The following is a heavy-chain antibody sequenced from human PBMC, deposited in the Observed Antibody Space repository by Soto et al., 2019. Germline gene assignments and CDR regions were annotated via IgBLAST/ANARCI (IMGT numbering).Heavy chain of an antibody. CDR3: ATSPVLGIDILTGYHSSNWFDP. CDR2: IYYSGST. J-gene: IGHJ5*02. D-gene: IGHD3-9*01. CDR1: GGSISSGDYY. Sequence: QVQLQESGPGLVKPSQTLSLTCTVSGGSISSGDYYWSWIRQPPGKGLEWIGYIYYSGSTYYNPSLQSRVTISVDTSKNQFSLQLSSVTAADTAVYYCATSPVLGIDILTGYHSSNWFDPWGQGTLVTVSS. V-gene: IGHV4-30-4*01.